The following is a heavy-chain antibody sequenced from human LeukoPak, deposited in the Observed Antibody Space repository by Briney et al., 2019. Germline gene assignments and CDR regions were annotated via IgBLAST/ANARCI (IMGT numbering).Heavy chain of an antibody. J-gene: IGHJ5*02. V-gene: IGHV4-34*01. CDR1: GGSFSGYY. CDR2: INHSGST. Sequence: SETLSLTCAVYGGSFSGYYWSWIRQPPGKGLEWIGEINHSGSTNYNPSPKSRVTISVDTSKNQFSLKLSSVTAADTAVYYCARQRVATIGSGNWFDPWGQGTLVTVSS. D-gene: IGHD5-12*01. CDR3: ARQRVATIGSGNWFDP.